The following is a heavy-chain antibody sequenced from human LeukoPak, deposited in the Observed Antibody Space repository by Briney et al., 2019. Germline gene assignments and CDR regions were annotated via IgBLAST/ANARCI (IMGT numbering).Heavy chain of an antibody. V-gene: IGHV4-34*01. CDR3: ARNPTSKTMSRDSFDI. CDR2: ISHTGTT. CDR1: GGSFSGYY. Sequence: SETLSLTCAVYGGSFSGYYWSWIRQPPGKGLEWLGEISHTGTTHSNPSLKSRVTISVDTPKNQFSLRLTSVTAADTAVYYCARNPTSKTMSRDSFDIWGQGTFVTVSS. J-gene: IGHJ3*02. D-gene: IGHD3-10*02.